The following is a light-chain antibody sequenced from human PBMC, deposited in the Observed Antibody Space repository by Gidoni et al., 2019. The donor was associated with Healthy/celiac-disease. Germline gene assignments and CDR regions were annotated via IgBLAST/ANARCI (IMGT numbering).Light chain of an antibody. CDR1: QSVSSSY. CDR3: QQYGSSPLT. CDR2: GAS. Sequence: DIALTQSPGTLSLSPGERATLSCRASQSVSSSYLAWYQQKPGQAPRLLIYGASSRATGIPDRFSGSGSGTDFTLTISRLEPEDFAVYYCQQYGSSPLTFGPGTKVDIK. V-gene: IGKV3-20*01. J-gene: IGKJ3*01.